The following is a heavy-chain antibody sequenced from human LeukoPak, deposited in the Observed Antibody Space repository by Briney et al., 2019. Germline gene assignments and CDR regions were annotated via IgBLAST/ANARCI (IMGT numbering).Heavy chain of an antibody. CDR3: ARDPGYCSGGSCQYYYYYYMDV. V-gene: IGHV3-21*01. D-gene: IGHD2-15*01. Sequence: GGSLRLSCVASGFTFSNYDMNWVRQAPGKGLEWVSFISSSSSYIYYADSVKGRFTISRDNAKNSLYLQMNSLRAEDTAVYYCARDPGYCSGGSCQYYYYYYMDVWGKGTTVTISS. J-gene: IGHJ6*03. CDR1: GFTFSNYD. CDR2: ISSSSSYI.